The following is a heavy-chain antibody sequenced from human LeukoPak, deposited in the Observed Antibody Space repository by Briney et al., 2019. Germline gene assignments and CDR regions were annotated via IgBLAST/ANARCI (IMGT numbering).Heavy chain of an antibody. CDR2: VFYSGVP. D-gene: IGHD5-12*01. CDR3: ARDRGGRTGYASGDFDL. J-gene: IGHJ4*02. CDR1: SFSISNGFY. Sequence: SSETLSLTCVVSSFSISNGFYWVWIRKPPGKGLEWIGNVFYSGVPYYNPPLMSRVTISVDTSKNQFSLKLNSVTAADTAVYYCARDRGGRTGYASGDFDLWGQGVLVTVSS. V-gene: IGHV4-38-2*02.